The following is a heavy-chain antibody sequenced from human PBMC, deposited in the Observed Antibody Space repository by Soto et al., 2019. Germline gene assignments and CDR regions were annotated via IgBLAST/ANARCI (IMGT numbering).Heavy chain of an antibody. CDR3: ARTSPVAGGSDY. V-gene: IGHV4-59*01. CDR1: GGSISGYY. D-gene: IGHD6-19*01. CDR2: IYYST. Sequence: QVQLQESGPGLVKPSETLSLTCTVSGGSISGYYWSWIRQPPGKGLEWIGYIYYSTNYNPSLKSRVTISVDTSKNQLSLKLTSVTAADTAVYYCARTSPVAGGSDYWGQGTLVTVSS. J-gene: IGHJ4*02.